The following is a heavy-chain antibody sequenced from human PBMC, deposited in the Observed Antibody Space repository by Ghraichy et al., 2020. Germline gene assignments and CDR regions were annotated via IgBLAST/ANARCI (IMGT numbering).Heavy chain of an antibody. CDR3: ARVYLEWVDPDKYYFDY. J-gene: IGHJ4*02. Sequence: GESLNISCAASGFTFSSYSMNWVRQAPGKGLEWVSYISSSSSTIYYADSVKGRFTISRDNAKNSLYLQMNSLRDEDTAVYYCARVYLEWVDPDKYYFDYWGQGTLVTVSS. D-gene: IGHD3-3*01. CDR1: GFTFSSYS. V-gene: IGHV3-48*02. CDR2: ISSSSSTI.